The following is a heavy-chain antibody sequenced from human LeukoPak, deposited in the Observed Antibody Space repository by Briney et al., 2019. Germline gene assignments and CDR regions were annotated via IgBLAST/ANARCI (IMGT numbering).Heavy chain of an antibody. V-gene: IGHV1-69*05. D-gene: IGHD3-3*01. J-gene: IGHJ6*03. CDR3: ARHRAFWSGYFYYYYYMDV. CDR1: GGTFSSYA. CDR2: IIPIFGTA. Sequence: SVKVSCKASGGTFSSYAISWVRQAPGQGLEWRGGIIPIFGTANYAQKFQGRVTITTDESTSTAYMELSSLRSEDTAVYYCARHRAFWSGYFYYYYYMDVWGKGTTVTVSS.